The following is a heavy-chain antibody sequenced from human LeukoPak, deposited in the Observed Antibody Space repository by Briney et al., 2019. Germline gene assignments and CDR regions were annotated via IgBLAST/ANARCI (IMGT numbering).Heavy chain of an antibody. CDR3: ARGGSRSYTSSTLDY. Sequence: SETLSLTCSVSGGSINVYYWNWIRQSPGKGLEWIGSISYSGSTNYNPSLKSRVTISMDTSNNRFSLKVSSVIPADTAMYYCARGGSRSYTSSTLDYWGQGTLVTVSS. CDR2: ISYSGST. V-gene: IGHV4-59*01. J-gene: IGHJ4*02. CDR1: GGSINVYY. D-gene: IGHD6-6*01.